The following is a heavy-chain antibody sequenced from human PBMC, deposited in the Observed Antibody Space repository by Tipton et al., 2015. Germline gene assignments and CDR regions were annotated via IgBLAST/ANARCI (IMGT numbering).Heavy chain of an antibody. D-gene: IGHD5-18*01. CDR3: ARDRGYNSGINWFDP. J-gene: IGHJ5*02. CDR1: GGPLRGYY. V-gene: IGHV4-34*01. CDR2: IYHDGGT. Sequence: TLSLTCAVYGGPLRGYYWSWIRQPPGKGLEWIGEIYHDGGTDCNPSLKSRVTMSIDTSKNQFSLKVSSVTAADTAVYYCARDRGYNSGINWFDPWGQGTLVTVSS.